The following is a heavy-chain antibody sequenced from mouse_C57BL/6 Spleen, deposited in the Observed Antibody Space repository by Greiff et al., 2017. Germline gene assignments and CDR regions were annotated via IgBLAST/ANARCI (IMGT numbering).Heavy chain of an antibody. CDR3: ARPYYYGSSSYAMDY. Sequence: QVQLQQSGPELVKPGASVKISCKASGYAFSSSWMNWVKQRPGKGLEWIGRIYPGDGDTNYNGKFKGKATLTADKSSSTAYMQLSSLTSDDSAVDFCARPYYYGSSSYAMDYWGQGTSVTVSS. CDR2: IYPGDGDT. CDR1: GYAFSSSW. D-gene: IGHD1-1*01. J-gene: IGHJ4*01. V-gene: IGHV1-82*01.